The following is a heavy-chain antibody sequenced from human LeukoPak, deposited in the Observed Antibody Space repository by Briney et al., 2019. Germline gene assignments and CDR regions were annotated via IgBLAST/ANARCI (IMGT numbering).Heavy chain of an antibody. CDR2: VNSNSGGT. D-gene: IGHD2-15*01. CDR3: ARGYCSGGSCYHFES. J-gene: IGHJ4*02. CDR1: GYRFSDYY. Sequence: AASVKVSRKTSGYRFSDYYMHWVRQAPGQGLEWMGWVNSNSGGTHYAQKFEGRVTMTRDTSISTAYMELSRLKSDDTAVYYCARGYCSGGSCYHFESWGQGTLVTVSS. V-gene: IGHV1-2*02.